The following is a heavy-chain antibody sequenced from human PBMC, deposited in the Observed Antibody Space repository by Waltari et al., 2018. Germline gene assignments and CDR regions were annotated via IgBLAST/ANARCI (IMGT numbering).Heavy chain of an antibody. V-gene: IGHV4-34*01. CDR2: IDQRGRT. J-gene: IGHJ6*02. Sequence: QVQLQQWGAGLLKPSETLYLTCAVYGGSLSNYSWSWLRQPPGKGLEWIGEIDQRGRTKYNPSLKSRVIISLDTSKNQFSLRLRSVTAADTAIYFCARPMWCSSTTCSGPMDVWGQGTTATVSS. CDR3: ARPMWCSSTTCSGPMDV. D-gene: IGHD2-2*01. CDR1: GGSLSNYS.